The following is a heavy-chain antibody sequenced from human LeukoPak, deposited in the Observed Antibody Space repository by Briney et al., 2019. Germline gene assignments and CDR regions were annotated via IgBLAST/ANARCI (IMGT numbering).Heavy chain of an antibody. Sequence: ASVKVSCKAPGYTFSSYDINWVRQATGQGLEWMGWMNSNSGNTGYAQKFQGRVTMTRNTSISTAYMELRSLRSEDTAVYYCARHGYSDDYYYCYYMDVWGKGTTVTVSS. CDR1: GYTFSSYD. CDR3: ARHGYSDDYYYCYYMDV. CDR2: MNSNSGNT. V-gene: IGHV1-8*01. J-gene: IGHJ6*03. D-gene: IGHD5-12*01.